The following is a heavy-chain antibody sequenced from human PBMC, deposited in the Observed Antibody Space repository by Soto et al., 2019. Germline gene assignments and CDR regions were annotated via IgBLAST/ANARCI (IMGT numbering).Heavy chain of an antibody. V-gene: IGHV1-69*19. D-gene: IGHD3-10*01. CDR3: ARERDAYGSGNYYNRIDF. CDR2: IIPIFGTP. CDR1: GGIFSTYA. J-gene: IGHJ4*02. Sequence: QVQLVQSGAEVKKPGSSVKVSCKASGGIFSTYAISWLRRAPGQGLEWMGGIIPIFGTPNYAQGFQGRVTITADESTSTASMELSRLRSEDTAVYYCARERDAYGSGNYYNRIDFWGQGTLVTVSS.